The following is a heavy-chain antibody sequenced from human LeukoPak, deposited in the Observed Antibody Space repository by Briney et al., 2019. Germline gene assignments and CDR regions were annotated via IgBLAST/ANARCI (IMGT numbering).Heavy chain of an antibody. CDR3: AKDPSYYGDQYYFDY. CDR2: IRYDGSNK. D-gene: IGHD4-17*01. Sequence: PGGSLRLSCAASGFTFSFYGIHWVRQAPGKGLEWVALIRYDGSNKYYADSVRGRFTISRDNSKSTLYLLMNSLRAEDTAVYYCAKDPSYYGDQYYFDYWGQGTLVTVSS. J-gene: IGHJ4*02. V-gene: IGHV3-30*02. CDR1: GFTFSFYG.